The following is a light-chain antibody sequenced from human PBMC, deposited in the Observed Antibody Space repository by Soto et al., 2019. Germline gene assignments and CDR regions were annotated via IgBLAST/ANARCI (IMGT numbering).Light chain of an antibody. CDR1: QSVVNN. J-gene: IGKJ4*01. CDR3: QQDGDVPLP. Sequence: RLVTQSPATLSASPGERATLSCMAIQSVVNNFACYQQKPGQAPRRLPFATSTRATGVPARIGGSGCGPEFTLTSSSLQSEDFAVYYCQQDGDVPLPFGGGAKVEIE. CDR2: ATS. V-gene: IGKV3-15*01.